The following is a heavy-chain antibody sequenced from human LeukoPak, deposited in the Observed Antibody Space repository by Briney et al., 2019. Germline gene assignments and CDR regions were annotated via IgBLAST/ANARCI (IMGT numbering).Heavy chain of an antibody. CDR1: GGTFSSYA. CDR3: ARDLNGDYVMGYYYYGMDV. Sequence: GASVKVSCRASGGTFSSYAISWVRQAPGQGLEWMGGIIPTFGTANYAQKFQGGVTITADESTSTAYMELSSLRSEDTAVYYCARDLNGDYVMGYYYYGMDVWGKGTAVTVSS. CDR2: IIPTFGTA. D-gene: IGHD4-17*01. J-gene: IGHJ6*04. V-gene: IGHV1-69*13.